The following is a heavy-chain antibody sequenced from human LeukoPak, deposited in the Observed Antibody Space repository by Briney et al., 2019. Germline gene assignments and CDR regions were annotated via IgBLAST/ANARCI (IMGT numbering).Heavy chain of an antibody. V-gene: IGHV3-23*01. D-gene: IGHD5-18*01. J-gene: IGHJ4*02. CDR2: ISGGGDNT. Sequence: PGGSLRLSCAASGFTFSSYAMSWVRQAPGKGLEWVSAISGGGDNTYYADSVKGRFTISRDNSKNTLYVQMTSLRAEDTAVYYCAREDIAMVLSLDYWGQGTLVTVSS. CDR1: GFTFSSYA. CDR3: AREDIAMVLSLDY.